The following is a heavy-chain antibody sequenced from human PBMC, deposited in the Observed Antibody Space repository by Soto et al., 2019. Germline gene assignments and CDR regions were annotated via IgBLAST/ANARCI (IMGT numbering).Heavy chain of an antibody. V-gene: IGHV1-18*01. Sequence: QVQLVQSGAEVKKPGASVKVSCKASGYTFTSYGISWVRKAPGQGLEWMGWISAYNGNTNYAQKLQGRVTMTTDTSTSTAYMELRSLRSDDTAVYYCARDEEGCSGGSCYFDWFDPWGQGTLVTVSS. CDR2: ISAYNGNT. CDR3: ARDEEGCSGGSCYFDWFDP. J-gene: IGHJ5*02. CDR1: GYTFTSYG. D-gene: IGHD2-15*01.